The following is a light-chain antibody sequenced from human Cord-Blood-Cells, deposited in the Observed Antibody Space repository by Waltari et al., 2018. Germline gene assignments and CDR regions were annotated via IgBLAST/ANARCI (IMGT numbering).Light chain of an antibody. CDR1: QDISNY. J-gene: IGKJ3*01. Sequence: DIQMTQSPSSLSASVGDRVTITCQASQDISNYLNWYQQKPGKAPKLLIYDASHLETGVPSRFSGSGSGTDFTFTISSLQPEDIATYYCQQYDNLFTFGPGTKVDIK. V-gene: IGKV1-33*01. CDR2: DAS. CDR3: QQYDNLFT.